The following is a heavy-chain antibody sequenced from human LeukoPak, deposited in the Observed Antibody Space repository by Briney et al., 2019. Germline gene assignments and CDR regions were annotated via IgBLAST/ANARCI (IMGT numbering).Heavy chain of an antibody. CDR1: GGSISSYY. Sequence: PSETLSLTCTVSGGSISSYYWSWIRQPPGKGLEWIGYIYYSGSTNYNPSLKSRVTISVDTSKNQFSLKLSSVTAADTAVYYCARGDYYDSSGYGFWGQGTLVIVSS. CDR3: ARGDYYDSSGYGF. V-gene: IGHV4-59*01. J-gene: IGHJ4*02. D-gene: IGHD3-22*01. CDR2: IYYSGST.